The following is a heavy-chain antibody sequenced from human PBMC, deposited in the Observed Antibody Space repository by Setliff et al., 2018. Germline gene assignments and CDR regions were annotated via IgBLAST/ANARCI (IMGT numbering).Heavy chain of an antibody. D-gene: IGHD2-8*01. Sequence: ASVKVSCKTSGYIFTNYYVHWVRQAPGQGLEWMGVMNPGRGSRNYEQRFQGRVTMTSDTSTSTVYMELSSLRSEDTPLYYCLRLVRYCTTIACHRTLGEEVWGQGTLVTVSS. CDR2: MNPGRGSR. CDR3: LRLVRYCTTIACHRTLGEEV. V-gene: IGHV1-46*01. J-gene: IGHJ4*02. CDR1: GYIFTNYY.